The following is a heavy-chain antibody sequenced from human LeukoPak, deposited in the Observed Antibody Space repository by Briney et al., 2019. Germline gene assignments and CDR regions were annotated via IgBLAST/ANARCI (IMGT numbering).Heavy chain of an antibody. V-gene: IGHV1-46*01. CDR2: INPSGGST. D-gene: IGHD1-14*01. CDR1: GYTFTSYY. CDR3: ARYKAGAFDI. Sequence: ASVKVSCKASGYTFTSYYMHWVRQAPGQGLEWMGIINPSGGSTSYAQKFQGRVTMTRDTSISTAYMELSRLRSDDTAVYYCARYKAGAFDIWGQGTMVTVSS. J-gene: IGHJ3*02.